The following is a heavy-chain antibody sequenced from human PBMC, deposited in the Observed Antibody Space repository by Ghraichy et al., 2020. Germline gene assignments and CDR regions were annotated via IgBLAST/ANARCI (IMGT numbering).Heavy chain of an antibody. J-gene: IGHJ3*02. CDR2: VHYGGST. D-gene: IGHD1-26*01. CDR3: ARVVHSGSFYDTFDI. CDR1: GGSITSGSYY. V-gene: IGHV4-39*01. Sequence: GSLSLTCNLSGGSITSGSYYWGWIRQPPGKGLQWIGNVHYGGSTYHSPSLKGRVTISVDTSKNQFSLRLNSVTAADTAVYFCARVVHSGSFYDTFDIWGKGTMVTVSS.